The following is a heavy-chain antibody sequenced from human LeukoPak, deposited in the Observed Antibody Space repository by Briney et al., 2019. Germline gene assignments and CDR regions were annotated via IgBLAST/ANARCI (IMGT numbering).Heavy chain of an antibody. CDR3: AREGYSGSYPFDY. V-gene: IGHV4-59*08. J-gene: IGHJ4*02. CDR2: IYYSGST. Sequence: FETLCLTRTVSGGSISSYYWSWIRQPPGKGLEWIGYIYYSGSTNYNPSLKSRVTISVDTSKNQFSLKLSSVTAADTAVYYCAREGYSGSYPFDYWGQGTVVTVSS. D-gene: IGHD1-26*01. CDR1: GGSISSYY.